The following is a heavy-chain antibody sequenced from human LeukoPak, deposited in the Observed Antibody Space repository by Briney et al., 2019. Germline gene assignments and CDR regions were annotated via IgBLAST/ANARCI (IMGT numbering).Heavy chain of an antibody. D-gene: IGHD3-10*01. CDR2: IYYSGST. Sequence: SETLSITCTVSGGSINSYYWSWIRQPPGKGLEWIGYIYYSGSTNYNPSLKSRVTISVDTSKNQFSLKLSSVTAADTAVYYCAREDRRAQGFGVYYYYGMDVWGQGTTVTVSS. V-gene: IGHV4-59*01. CDR3: AREDRRAQGFGVYYYYGMDV. CDR1: GGSINSYY. J-gene: IGHJ6*02.